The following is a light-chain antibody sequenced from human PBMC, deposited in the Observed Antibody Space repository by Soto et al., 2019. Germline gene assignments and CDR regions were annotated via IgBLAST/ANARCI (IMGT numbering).Light chain of an antibody. J-gene: IGKJ4*01. CDR2: DVS. V-gene: IGKV3-11*01. Sequence: EFVLTQSPATLSLSPGERATLSCRASQSVSSYLAWYQQKPGQAPRLLIYDVSNRATGIPARFSGSGSGTDFTLTISSLEPEEFAVYYCQQRGTFGGGTKVEIK. CDR3: QQRGT. CDR1: QSVSSY.